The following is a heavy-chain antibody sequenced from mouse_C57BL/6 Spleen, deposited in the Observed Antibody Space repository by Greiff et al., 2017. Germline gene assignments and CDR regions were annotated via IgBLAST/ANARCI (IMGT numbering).Heavy chain of an antibody. CDR2: IDPSDSET. Sequence: QVQLKQPGAELVRPGSSVKLSCKASGYTFTSYWMHWVKQRPIQGLEWIGNIDPSDSETHYNQKFKDKATLTVDKSSSTAYMQLSSLTSEDSAVYYCARSFYSNYGAYWGQGTLVTVSA. J-gene: IGHJ3*01. D-gene: IGHD2-5*01. CDR3: ARSFYSNYGAY. V-gene: IGHV1-52*01. CDR1: GYTFTSYW.